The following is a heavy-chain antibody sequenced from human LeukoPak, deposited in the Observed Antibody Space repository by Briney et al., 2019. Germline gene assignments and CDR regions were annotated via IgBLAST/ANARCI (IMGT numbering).Heavy chain of an antibody. CDR3: ARSFSVDQPLWYSSGWYWFDP. D-gene: IGHD6-19*01. J-gene: IGHJ5*02. Sequence: PSETLSLTCTVSGGSISSSSYYWGWIRQPPGKGLEWIGSIYYSGSTYYNPSLKSRVTISVDTSKNQFSLKLSSVTAADTAVYYCARSFSVDQPLWYSSGWYWFDPWGQGTLVTVSS. CDR2: IYYSGST. CDR1: GGSISSSSYY. V-gene: IGHV4-39*07.